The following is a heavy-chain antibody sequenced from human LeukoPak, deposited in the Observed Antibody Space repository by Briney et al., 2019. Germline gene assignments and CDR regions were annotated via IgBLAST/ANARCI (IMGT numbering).Heavy chain of an antibody. D-gene: IGHD3-16*01. Sequence: GGSLRLSCAASGFAVSSRAMSWVRQAPGKGLEWVCSITNNQGKTYYAYAVMGRFTISRDSSENTVSLQMNNLRVEDTDLYFCAKDHPSYGWPAFDSWGQGTLITVSS. J-gene: IGHJ4*02. CDR1: GFAVSSRA. CDR3: AKDHPSYGWPAFDS. CDR2: ITNNQGKT. V-gene: IGHV3-23*01.